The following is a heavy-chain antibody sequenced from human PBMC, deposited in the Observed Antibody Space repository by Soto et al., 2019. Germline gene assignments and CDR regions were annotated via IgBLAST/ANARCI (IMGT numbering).Heavy chain of an antibody. CDR1: GYTFTSYD. D-gene: IGHD1-1*01. CDR3: ARRAETNGWNGFGADKYYFDF. V-gene: IGHV1-8*01. J-gene: IGHJ4*02. Sequence: VKVSCKASGYTFTSYDIYWVRQATGQGLEWMGWMNPNTGNSAYAQKFQGRVTVTSDTSINTVHMELSSLRSEDTAVYYCARRAETNGWNGFGADKYYFDFWGQGTLVTVSS. CDR2: MNPNTGNS.